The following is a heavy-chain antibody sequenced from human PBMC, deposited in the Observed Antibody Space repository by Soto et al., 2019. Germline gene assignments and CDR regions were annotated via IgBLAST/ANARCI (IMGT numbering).Heavy chain of an antibody. CDR2: INAGGGDT. D-gene: IGHD3-10*01. CDR3: ARGRVVRGVTTSVPHDF. J-gene: IGHJ4*02. V-gene: IGHV1-3*01. CDR1: GYTITTYA. Sequence: QVQLVQSGAEVKKPGASVKVSCKTSGYTITTYAMHWVRQAPGQRLEWMGWINAGGGDTKYSQRFQGRVTISRDTSASTVYMEFSSLTPEDTAVYYCARGRVVRGVTTSVPHDFWGQGTLVTVSS.